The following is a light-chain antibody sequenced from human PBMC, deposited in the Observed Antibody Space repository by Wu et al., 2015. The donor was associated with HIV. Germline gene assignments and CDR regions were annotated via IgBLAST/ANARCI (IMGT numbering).Light chain of an antibody. CDR1: QSIDHY. CDR3: QQSYNTPFT. Sequence: ASVGDRVTITCRASQSIDHYLNWYQKKPGKAPELLIYATSNLQSGVPSRFSGTRSGTHFTLTISSLQREDSATYYCQQSYNTPFTFGPGTKVEIK. J-gene: IGKJ3*01. CDR2: ATS. V-gene: IGKV1-39*01.